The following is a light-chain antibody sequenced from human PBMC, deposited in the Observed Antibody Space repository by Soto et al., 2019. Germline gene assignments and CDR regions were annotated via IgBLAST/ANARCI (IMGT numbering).Light chain of an antibody. V-gene: IGLV1-44*01. CDR3: ATWDDSLNGGL. CDR2: RHN. J-gene: IGLJ2*01. Sequence: QSVLTQPPSASGTPGQRVTISCSGSSSNIGSNAVNWYQQLPGTAPKLLIYRHNQRPSGVPDRFSGSKSGTSAFLAISGLESADGGDYYCATWDDSLNGGLFGGGTKLTVL. CDR1: SSNIGSNA.